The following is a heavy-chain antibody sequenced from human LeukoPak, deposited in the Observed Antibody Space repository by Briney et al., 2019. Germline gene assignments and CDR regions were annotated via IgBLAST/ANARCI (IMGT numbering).Heavy chain of an antibody. CDR3: ARGDFWSGHYTGLY. V-gene: IGHV3-53*04. CDR2: IYSGGST. CDR1: GFTVTTNY. J-gene: IGHJ4*02. Sequence: GGSLRLSCAASGFTVTTNYMSWVRQAPGKGLEWVSVIYSGGSTYYADSVKGRFTISRHNSKNTLYLQMDSLRDEDTAVYYCARGDFWSGHYTGLYWGQGTLVTVSS. D-gene: IGHD3-3*01.